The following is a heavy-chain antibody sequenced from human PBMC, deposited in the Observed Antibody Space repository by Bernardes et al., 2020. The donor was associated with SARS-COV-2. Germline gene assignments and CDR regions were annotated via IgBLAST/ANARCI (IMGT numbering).Heavy chain of an antibody. V-gene: IGHV3-23*01. Sequence: GSLILSCVASGFTFSKNAMTWVRQVPGKGLLWVSAISAIGGSTYYAESVKGRFTISRDNSRNTLYLEMNSLRAEDTAVYYCSKNAKNSSSSMAVWGQGTTVTVS. CDR3: SKNAKNSSSSMAV. J-gene: IGHJ6*02. D-gene: IGHD6-6*01. CDR1: GFTFSKNA. CDR2: ISAIGGST.